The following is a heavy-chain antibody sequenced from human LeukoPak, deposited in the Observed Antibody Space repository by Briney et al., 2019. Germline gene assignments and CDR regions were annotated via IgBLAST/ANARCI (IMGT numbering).Heavy chain of an antibody. CDR1: GFTFSNAY. CDR2: IKPKTDGETT. D-gene: IGHD2-21*01. CDR3: ITPLPYSAQ. Sequence: GGSLRLSCAASGFTFSNAYMNWVRQAPGKGLEWVGHIKPKTDGETTEYAAPVKGRFSISRDDSKNMLYLQMNSLKTEDTAVYYCITPLPYSAQGGQGTLVTVSS. V-gene: IGHV3-15*07. J-gene: IGHJ4*02.